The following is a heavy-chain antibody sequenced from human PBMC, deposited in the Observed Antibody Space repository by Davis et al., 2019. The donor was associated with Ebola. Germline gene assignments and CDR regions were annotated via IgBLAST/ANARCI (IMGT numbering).Heavy chain of an antibody. V-gene: IGHV3-66*01. CDR1: GFTVSSNH. Sequence: GESLKISCAASGFTVSSNHMSWVRQAPGKGLEWVSVIYDHSTAYADSVKGRFTISRDDSKNTLYLRMDNLRAEDTAVYYCARDSDYGYSHGMDVWGQGTTVTVSS. J-gene: IGHJ6*02. CDR3: ARDSDYGYSHGMDV. D-gene: IGHD4-17*01. CDR2: IYDHST.